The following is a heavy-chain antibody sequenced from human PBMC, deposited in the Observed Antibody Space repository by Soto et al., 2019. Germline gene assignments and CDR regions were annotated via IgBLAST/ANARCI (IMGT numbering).Heavy chain of an antibody. CDR1: DGSISSGNW. J-gene: IGHJ2*01. V-gene: IGHV4-4*02. CDR3: ARVALATGRMHWYFDL. D-gene: IGHD1-1*01. Sequence: QVQLQESGPGLVKPSGTLSLTCVVSDGSISSGNWWTWVRQPPGKGLEWLGEIYESGSTNFNPSLKSRVTMSIDTSTNQFSVRLNSLSAADTAVDYWARVALATGRMHWYFDLWGRGTRVTVSS. CDR2: IYESGST.